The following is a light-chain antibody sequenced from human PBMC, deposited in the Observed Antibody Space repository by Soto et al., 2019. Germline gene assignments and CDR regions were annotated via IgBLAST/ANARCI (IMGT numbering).Light chain of an antibody. CDR2: KTS. CDR1: QTINSW. V-gene: IGKV1-5*03. CDR3: QQYNTYPMT. Sequence: DVQMTQSPSTLSASVGDTVTITCRASQTINSWLAWYQHRPGKGPKLLIYKTSTVEGGVPLRFSGSGSGTEFTLTISSLQHADSATYYCQQYNTYPMTFGQGTKVDIK. J-gene: IGKJ1*01.